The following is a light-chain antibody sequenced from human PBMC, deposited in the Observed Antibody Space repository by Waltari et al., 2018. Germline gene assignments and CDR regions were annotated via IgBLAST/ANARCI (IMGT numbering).Light chain of an antibody. Sequence: QSVLTQPPSASETPGQRVTISCSGSHSNLGSNYLYWYQQLPGTAPKLLICRNNLRPSGVPARFSASKYGTLASLVISGLRSEDEGVYYCASGDDSHYVFGGGTTVTVL. V-gene: IGLV1-47*01. CDR3: ASGDDSHYV. CDR1: HSNLGSNY. J-gene: IGLJ1*01. CDR2: RNN.